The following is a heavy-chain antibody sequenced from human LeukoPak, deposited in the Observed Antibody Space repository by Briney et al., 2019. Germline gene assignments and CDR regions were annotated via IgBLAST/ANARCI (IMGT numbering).Heavy chain of an antibody. CDR2: INHSGST. CDR1: GGSFSGYY. D-gene: IGHD3-10*01. Sequence: PSETLSLTCAVYGGSFSGYYWSWIRQPPGKGLEWIGEINHSGSTNYNPSIKSRVTISVDTSKNQFSLKQSSVTAADTAVYYCARGANYGSGGYFDYWGQGTLVTVSS. J-gene: IGHJ4*02. V-gene: IGHV4-34*01. CDR3: ARGANYGSGGYFDY.